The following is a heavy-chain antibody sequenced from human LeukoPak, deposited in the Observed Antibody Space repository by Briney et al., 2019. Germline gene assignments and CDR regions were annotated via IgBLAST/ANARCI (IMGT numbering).Heavy chain of an antibody. V-gene: IGHV4-61*05. CDR3: ASYCSSSSCPHRRAFDI. D-gene: IGHD2-2*01. CDR1: GGSISSSSYY. CDR2: IYYSGST. Sequence: SETLSLTCTVSGGSISSSSYYWSWIRQPPGKGLEWIGYIYYSGSTNYNPSLKSRVTISVDTSKNQFSVKLNSVTAADTAVYHCASYCSSSSCPHRRAFDIWGQGTMVTVSS. J-gene: IGHJ3*02.